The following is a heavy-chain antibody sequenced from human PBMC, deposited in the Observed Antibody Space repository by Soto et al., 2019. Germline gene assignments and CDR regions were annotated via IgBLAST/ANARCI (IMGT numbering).Heavy chain of an antibody. V-gene: IGHV1-58*01. Sequence: SVKVSCKASGFTFTSSAVQWVRQARGQRXEWIGWIVVGSGNTNYAQKFQERVTITRDMSTSTAYMELSSLRSEDTAVYYCAADGGTAAGLYYYYYYGMDVWGQGTTVTVSS. CDR2: IVVGSGNT. CDR3: AADGGTAAGLYYYYYYGMDV. J-gene: IGHJ6*02. CDR1: GFTFTSSA. D-gene: IGHD6-13*01.